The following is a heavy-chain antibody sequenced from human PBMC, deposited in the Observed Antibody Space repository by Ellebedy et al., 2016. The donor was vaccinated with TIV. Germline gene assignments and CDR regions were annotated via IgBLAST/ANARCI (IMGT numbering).Heavy chain of an antibody. CDR2: FHSGGTT. Sequence: GESLKISCAASGFTVRSRHMNWVRQAPGKGLEWVSVFHSGGTTSYIDSVKGRFTISRDNSKNTLYLQMNSLRAEDTAVYYGARGFHCGGGGCGGLLFDSWGQGTLVTVSS. J-gene: IGHJ4*02. CDR1: GFTVRSRH. V-gene: IGHV3-53*01. D-gene: IGHD2-15*01. CDR3: ARGFHCGGGGCGGLLFDS.